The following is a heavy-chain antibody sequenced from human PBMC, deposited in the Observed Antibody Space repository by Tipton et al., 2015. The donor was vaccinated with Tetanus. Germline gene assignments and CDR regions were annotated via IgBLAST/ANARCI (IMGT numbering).Heavy chain of an antibody. CDR3: AELPKHYAASVRA. Sequence: QLVQSGAEVKKAGESLKISCKGSGYSFSGYWIGWVRQMPGKGLEWMAIIYPDGFEPRYSPPFQGHVTISVDKSIHTAYLQWTSLKPSDAAMYFCAELPKHYAASVRAWGQGTLVPVSS. CDR2: IYPDGFEP. J-gene: IGHJ5*02. V-gene: IGHV5-51*01. D-gene: IGHD2-15*01. CDR1: GYSFSGYW.